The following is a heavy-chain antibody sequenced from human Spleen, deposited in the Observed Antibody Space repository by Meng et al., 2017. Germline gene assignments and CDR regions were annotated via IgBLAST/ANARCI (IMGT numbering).Heavy chain of an antibody. Sequence: SETLSLTCTVSSGSMRNYYWNWIRQPAGKGLEWIGNIYFSGITNYNPSLRSRVTMSVDTSNNQFSLRLTSVTAADTAVYYCARKAGNCITITCYSLDYWGQGTLVTVSS. CDR2: IYFSGIT. CDR1: SGSMRNYY. V-gene: IGHV4-4*07. CDR3: ARKAGNCITITCYSLDY. J-gene: IGHJ4*02. D-gene: IGHD2-15*01.